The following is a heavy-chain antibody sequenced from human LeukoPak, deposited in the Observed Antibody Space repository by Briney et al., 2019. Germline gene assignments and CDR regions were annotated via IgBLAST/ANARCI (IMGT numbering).Heavy chain of an antibody. CDR1: GGSISSGGHY. CDR2: IYYSGST. D-gene: IGHD3-10*01. J-gene: IGHJ5*02. Sequence: PSQTLSLTCTVSGGSISSGGHYWSWIRQHPGKGLEWIGYIYYSGSTYYNPSLKSRVTISVDTSKNQFSLKLSSVTAADTAVYYCARADYYGSGSYYIYSWFDPWGQGTLVTVSS. V-gene: IGHV4-31*03. CDR3: ARADYYGSGSYYIYSWFDP.